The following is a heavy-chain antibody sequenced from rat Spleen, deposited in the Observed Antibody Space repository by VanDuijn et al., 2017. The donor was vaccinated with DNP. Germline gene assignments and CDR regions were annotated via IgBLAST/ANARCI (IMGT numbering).Heavy chain of an antibody. J-gene: IGHJ1*01. V-gene: IGHV2S18*01. Sequence: QVQLKESGPGLVQPSETLSLTCTVSGFSLTSYSVHWVRQHSGKSLEWMGRMWSNGDTSYNSAFTSRLSISRDTSKSQVFLRMNSLQTEDTGTYYCARNLGGSYVNWYFDFWGPGTMVTVSS. D-gene: IGHD1-3*01. CDR1: GFSLTSYS. CDR3: ARNLGGSYVNWYFDF. CDR2: MWSNGDT.